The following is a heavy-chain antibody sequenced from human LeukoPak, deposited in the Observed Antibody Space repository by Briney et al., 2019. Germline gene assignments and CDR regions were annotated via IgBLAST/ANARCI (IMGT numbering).Heavy chain of an antibody. D-gene: IGHD5-18*01. CDR2: ISWDGGST. V-gene: IGHV3-43*01. J-gene: IGHJ4*02. CDR3: AKDEYSYGDEGTQFDY. Sequence: GGSLRLSCAASGFTFDDYTMHWVRQAPGKGLEWVSLISWDGGSTYYADSVKGRFTISRDNSKNSLYLQMNSLRTEDTALYYCAKDEYSYGDEGTQFDYWGQGTLVTVSS. CDR1: GFTFDDYT.